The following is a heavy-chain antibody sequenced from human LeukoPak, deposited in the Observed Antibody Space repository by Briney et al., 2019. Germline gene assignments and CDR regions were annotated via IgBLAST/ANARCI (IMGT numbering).Heavy chain of an antibody. V-gene: IGHV3-15*01. CDR1: GFTFRDAW. J-gene: IGHJ4*02. CDR3: TTTVGY. CDR2: IKSKTDGGTT. D-gene: IGHD1-26*01. Sequence: GGSLRLSCAASGFTFRDAWMGWVRQAPGKGLEWVGRIKSKTDGGTTDYAAPVKGRFTISREDSQNTLYLQTNSLKTDDAAVYYCTTTVGYWGQGTLVTVSS.